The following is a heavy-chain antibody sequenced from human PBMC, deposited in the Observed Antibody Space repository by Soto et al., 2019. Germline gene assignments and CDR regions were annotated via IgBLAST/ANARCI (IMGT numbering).Heavy chain of an antibody. D-gene: IGHD1-26*01. Sequence: EVQVVESGGGLVQPGGSLRLSCSFTFSMYSMNWVRQAPVKGLEWVAPISSGGSYINYADSVQGRFSISRDNAKNSVSLQMNSLRVDDTAVYFCTRDQGGSYDSWFDPWGQGTLVTVSS. CDR1: FTFSMYS. CDR2: ISSGGSYI. CDR3: TRDQGGSYDSWFDP. V-gene: IGHV3-21*01. J-gene: IGHJ5*02.